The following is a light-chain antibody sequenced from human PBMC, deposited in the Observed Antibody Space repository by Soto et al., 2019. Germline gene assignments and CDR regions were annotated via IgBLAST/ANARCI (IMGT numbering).Light chain of an antibody. CDR2: KAS. V-gene: IGKV1-5*03. J-gene: IGKJ2*01. CDR3: QQYSSHSPYT. CDR1: QSISSW. Sequence: DIQMIQSPSTLSASVGDRVTITCRASQSISSWLAWYQQKPEKAPKLLIYKASSLQSGVPSRFSGSGSETEFTLTISSLQPDDFATYYCQQYSSHSPYTFGQGTKLEIK.